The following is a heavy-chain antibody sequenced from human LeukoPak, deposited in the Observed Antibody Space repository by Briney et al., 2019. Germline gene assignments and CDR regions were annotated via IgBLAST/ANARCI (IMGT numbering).Heavy chain of an antibody. CDR2: ISSSSSYI. J-gene: IGHJ6*03. CDR3: AKEKRLRYFDWLSTVYYYYYYMDV. Sequence: GGSLRLSCAASGFTFSSYSMNWVRQAPGKGLEWVSSISSSSSYIYYADSVKGRFTISRDNSKNTLYLQMNSLGAEDTAVYYCAKEKRLRYFDWLSTVYYYYYYMDVWGKGTTVTISS. D-gene: IGHD3-9*01. CDR1: GFTFSSYS. V-gene: IGHV3-21*01.